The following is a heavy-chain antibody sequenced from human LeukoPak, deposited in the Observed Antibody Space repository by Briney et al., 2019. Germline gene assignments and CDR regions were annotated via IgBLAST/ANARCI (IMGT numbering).Heavy chain of an antibody. D-gene: IGHD6-19*01. Sequence: SGGSLRLSCAASGFTFTTYALHWVRQAPGKGLEWVALISSDGTNKYYADSVKGRFTISRDNYQDTVFLQMNSLRAEDTALYYCSRGSGWLSVYWGQGTLVTVSS. CDR3: SRGSGWLSVY. CDR1: GFTFTTYA. V-gene: IGHV3-30*04. J-gene: IGHJ4*02. CDR2: ISSDGTNK.